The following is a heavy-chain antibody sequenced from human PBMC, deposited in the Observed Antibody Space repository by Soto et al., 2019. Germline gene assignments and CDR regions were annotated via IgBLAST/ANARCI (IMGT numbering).Heavy chain of an antibody. D-gene: IGHD3-10*01. CDR2: INPILSMS. Sequence: QVQLVQSGAEVKKPGSSVRVSCKASGDTFNFYSINWVRQAPGLGLEWMGRINPILSMSNYAQRFQGRVTMTKAKSTSKACMELSSMRSEYTAMYYCESSYGSGYRAFDSWGQGALVTVSS. CDR1: GDTFNFYS. J-gene: IGHJ4*02. V-gene: IGHV1-69*02. CDR3: ESSYGSGYRAFDS.